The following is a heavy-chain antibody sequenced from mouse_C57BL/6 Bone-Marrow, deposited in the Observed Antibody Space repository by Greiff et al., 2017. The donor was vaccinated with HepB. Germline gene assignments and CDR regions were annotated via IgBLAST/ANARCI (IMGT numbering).Heavy chain of an antibody. Sequence: VQLVESGPGLVAPSQSLSITCTVSGFSLTSYGVSWVRQPPGKGLEWLGVIWGDGSTNYHSALISRLSISKDNSKSQVFLKLNSLQTDDTATYYCAKEGDELGQDWFAYWGQGTLVTVSA. J-gene: IGHJ3*01. CDR2: IWGDGST. CDR3: AKEGDELGQDWFAY. CDR1: GFSLTSYG. D-gene: IGHD4-1*01. V-gene: IGHV2-3*01.